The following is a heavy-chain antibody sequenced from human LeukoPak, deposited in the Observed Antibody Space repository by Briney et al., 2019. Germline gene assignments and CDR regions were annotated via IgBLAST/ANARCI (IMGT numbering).Heavy chain of an antibody. CDR2: IIPIFGTA. D-gene: IGHD3-10*01. J-gene: IGHJ5*02. CDR1: GGTFSSYA. V-gene: IGHV1-69*06. Sequence: SVKVSCKASGGTFSSYAISWVRQAPGQGLEWMGGIIPIFGTANYAQKFQGRVTITADKSTSTAYMELSSLRSEDTAVYYCARDLVFYYGSGSYFMSRWFDPWGQGTLVTVSS. CDR3: ARDLVFYYGSGSYFMSRWFDP.